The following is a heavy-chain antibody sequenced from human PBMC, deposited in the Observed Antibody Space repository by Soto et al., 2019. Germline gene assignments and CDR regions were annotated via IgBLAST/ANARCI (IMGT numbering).Heavy chain of an antibody. Sequence: QVQLVQPGAEVKKPGASVKDSCKASGGTCSSYAISWVRQAPGAALERMGGIIPIFGTANYAQKFQGRVTITADASTSTDYMGLSSLRSDDTAVNYCATNDIAAHPSYYYYYSGMDVSCQAATVTVSS. CDR1: GGTCSSYA. CDR2: IIPIFGTA. V-gene: IGHV1-69*01. D-gene: IGHD6-6*01. CDR3: ATNDIAAHPSYYYYYSGMDV. J-gene: IGHJ6*02.